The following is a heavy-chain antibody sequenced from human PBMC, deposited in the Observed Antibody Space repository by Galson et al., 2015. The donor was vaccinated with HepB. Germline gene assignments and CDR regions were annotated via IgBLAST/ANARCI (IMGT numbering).Heavy chain of an antibody. CDR2: IKSKTDGGTT. CDR3: TTHCSSTSCSDFDY. D-gene: IGHD2-2*01. CDR1: GFTFSNAW. Sequence: CAASGFTFSNAWMNWVRQAPGKGLEWVGRIKSKTDGGTTDYAAPVKGRFTISRDDSKNTLYLQMNSLKTEDTAVYYCTTHCSSTSCSDFDYWGQGTLVTVSS. V-gene: IGHV3-15*07. J-gene: IGHJ4*02.